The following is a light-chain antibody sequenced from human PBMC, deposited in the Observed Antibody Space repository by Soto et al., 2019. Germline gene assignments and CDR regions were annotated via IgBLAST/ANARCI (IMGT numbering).Light chain of an antibody. CDR1: QSISIN. V-gene: IGKV3-15*01. CDR2: GAS. Sequence: EIVMTRSPATLSMSPGERATLSCRASQSISINLAWYQQKPGQAPRLLIYGASARATDVPARFSGSGSGTEFTLTISSLQSEDFAVYYCQHYNDWLITFGQGTRLEIK. CDR3: QHYNDWLIT. J-gene: IGKJ5*01.